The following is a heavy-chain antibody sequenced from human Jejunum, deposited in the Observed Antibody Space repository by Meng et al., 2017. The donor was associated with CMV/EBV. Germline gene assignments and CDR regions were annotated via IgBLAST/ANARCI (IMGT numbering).Heavy chain of an antibody. J-gene: IGHJ4*02. CDR3: ARDSSVTY. Sequence: VSCKASGGTFGTYPVSWVRQVPGQMLEWMGRVIPILGITNYAQKFQDRITITADKSTGTAYMELSSLRSDDTAMYYCARDSSVTYWGQGTRGTVSS. CDR2: VIPILGIT. V-gene: IGHV1-69*04. CDR1: GGTFGTYP. D-gene: IGHD2-21*02.